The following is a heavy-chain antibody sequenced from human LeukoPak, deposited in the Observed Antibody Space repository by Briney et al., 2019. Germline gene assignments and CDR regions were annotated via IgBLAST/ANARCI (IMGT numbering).Heavy chain of an antibody. CDR3: ARLFNYDILTGYYTSRDY. Sequence: SETLSLTCTVSGGSISSYYWSWIRQPAGKGLEWIGRIYTSGSTNYNPSLKSRVTMSVDTSKNQFSLKLSSVTAADTAVYYCARLFNYDILTGYYTSRDYWGQGTLVTVSS. V-gene: IGHV4-4*07. D-gene: IGHD3-9*01. CDR2: IYTSGST. J-gene: IGHJ4*02. CDR1: GGSISSYY.